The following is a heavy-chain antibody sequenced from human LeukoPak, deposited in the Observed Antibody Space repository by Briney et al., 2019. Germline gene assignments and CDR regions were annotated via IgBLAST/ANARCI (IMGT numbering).Heavy chain of an antibody. V-gene: IGHV1-18*01. CDR1: GYTFNRYG. J-gene: IGHJ4*02. CDR2: IGAYNGDT. Sequence: ASVKVSCKASGYTFNRYGISWVRQAPGQGLEWMGWIGAYNGDTSYAQNLQGRVTMTTDTSTSTAYMELRSLRSDDTAVYYCCRKGTGAPPDSWGQGTLVTVSS. CDR3: CRKGTGAPPDS. D-gene: IGHD3/OR15-3a*01.